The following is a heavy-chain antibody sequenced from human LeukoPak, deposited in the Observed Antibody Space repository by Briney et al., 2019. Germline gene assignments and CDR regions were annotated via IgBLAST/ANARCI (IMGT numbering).Heavy chain of an antibody. J-gene: IGHJ6*03. CDR1: GGSISSYY. V-gene: IGHV4-59*01. CDR2: IYYSGST. D-gene: IGHD4-17*01. Sequence: SETLSLTCTVSGGSISSYYWSWIRQPPGKGLEWIGYIYYSGSTNYNPSLKSRVTISVDTSKNQFSLKLSSVTAADTAVYYCARDRPYGEERMAYYYYMDVWGKGTTVTVSS. CDR3: ARDRPYGEERMAYYYYMDV.